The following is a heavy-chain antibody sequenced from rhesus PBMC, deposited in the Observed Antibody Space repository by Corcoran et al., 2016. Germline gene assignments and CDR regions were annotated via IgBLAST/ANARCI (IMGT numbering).Heavy chain of an antibody. D-gene: IGHD1-44*01. CDR3: ARPGGELTFNY. J-gene: IGHJ4*01. CDR1: GYTVTSYY. CDR2: INPSHGKA. Sequence: QVQLVHSGAEVKKPGTSVKLSCKASGYTVTSYYINWVRQAPGQVLEWMRYINPSHGKAVYAQRFQGRVTMTRDTSTGTAYLELNSLSSEDTAMYFCARPGGELTFNYWGQGVQVTVSS. V-gene: IGHV1-200*01.